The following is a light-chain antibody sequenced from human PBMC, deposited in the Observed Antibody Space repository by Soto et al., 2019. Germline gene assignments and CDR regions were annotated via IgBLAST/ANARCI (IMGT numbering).Light chain of an antibody. V-gene: IGLV7-46*01. CDR2: DTT. J-gene: IGLJ1*01. Sequence: QAVVTQEPSLTVSPEGTVTLTCGSSTGAVTNGHYPYWFQQKPGQAPRTLIYDTTNRHSWTPARSSGSLLGGKAALTLSGAQPEDEAEYYCLLSYNGPYVFGTGTKVTVL. CDR3: LLSYNGPYV. CDR1: TGAVTNGHY.